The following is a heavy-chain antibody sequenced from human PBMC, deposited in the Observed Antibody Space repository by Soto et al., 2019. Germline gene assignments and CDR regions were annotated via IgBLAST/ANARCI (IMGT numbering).Heavy chain of an antibody. CDR2: INPSGGGT. CDR1: GYTFTSYY. V-gene: IGHV1-46*01. CDR3: ARGIAAEGYYYYYGMDV. J-gene: IGHJ6*02. D-gene: IGHD6-13*01. Sequence: QVQLVQSGAEVKKPGASVKVSCKASGYTFTSYYIHWVRQAPGQGLEWMGIINPSGGGTNDAQKFQGRVTMTTDTSTSTVYMELSSLRSDDTAVYYCARGIAAEGYYYYYGMDVWGQGTTVTVSS.